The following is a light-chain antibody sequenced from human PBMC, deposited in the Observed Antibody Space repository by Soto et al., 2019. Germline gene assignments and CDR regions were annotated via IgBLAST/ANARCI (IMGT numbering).Light chain of an antibody. CDR2: DSS. CDR1: QSVSSH. CDR3: QQFGDWPS. V-gene: IGKV3-15*01. Sequence: EIRMTQSPAILSVSPGESATLSCRASQSVSSHVVWYQQKPGQAPRLLISDSSTPGFPARFSGSGSGTEFTLTISSLQSDDSAIYYCQQFGDWPSFGLGTKLEI. J-gene: IGKJ1*01.